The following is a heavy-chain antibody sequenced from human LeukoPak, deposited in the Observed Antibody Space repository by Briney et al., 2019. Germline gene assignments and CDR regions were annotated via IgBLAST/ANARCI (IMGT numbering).Heavy chain of an antibody. CDR3: ARHSQWGVVEWTFDI. J-gene: IGHJ3*02. CDR2: IYYSGST. D-gene: IGHD3-16*01. Sequence: PSETLSLTCTVSGGSISSGDYYWSWIRQPPGKGLEWIGYIYYSGSTYYNPSLKSRVTISVDTSKNQFSLKLSSVTATVTAMYYCARHSQWGVVEWTFDIWGQGTMVTVSS. CDR1: GGSISSGDYY. V-gene: IGHV4-30-4*08.